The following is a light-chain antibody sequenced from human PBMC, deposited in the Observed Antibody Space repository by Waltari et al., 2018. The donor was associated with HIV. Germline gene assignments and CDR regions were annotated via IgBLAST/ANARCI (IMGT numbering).Light chain of an antibody. CDR2: GNN. V-gene: IGLV1-40*01. Sequence: QSVLTQPPSVSGAPGQSVTISCTGSSSNIGAGYDVQWYQHLPGTAPKLLIYGNNNRPSGVPDRFSGSKSGTSASLAITGLQAEDEADYYCQSYDSSLSVVFGGGTKLTVL. CDR3: QSYDSSLSVV. CDR1: SSNIGAGYD. J-gene: IGLJ2*01.